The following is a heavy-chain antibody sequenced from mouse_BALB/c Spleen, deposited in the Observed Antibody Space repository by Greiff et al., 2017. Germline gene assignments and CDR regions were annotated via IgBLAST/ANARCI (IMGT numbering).Heavy chain of an antibody. V-gene: IGHV5-4*02. CDR1: GFTFSDYY. CDR2: ISDGGSYT. CDR3: ARVYDYGLAWFAY. J-gene: IGHJ3*01. D-gene: IGHD2-4*01. Sequence: EVKLVESGGGLVKPGGSLKLSCAASGFTFSDYYMYWVRQTPEKRLEWVATISDGGSYTYYPDSVKGRFTISRDNAKNTLYLQMSSLKSEDTAMYCCARVYDYGLAWFAYWGQGTLVTVSA.